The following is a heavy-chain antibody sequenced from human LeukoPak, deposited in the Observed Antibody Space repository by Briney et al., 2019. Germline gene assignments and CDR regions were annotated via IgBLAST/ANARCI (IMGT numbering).Heavy chain of an antibody. CDR1: GYTFTSYG. D-gene: IGHD3-22*01. CDR2: ISAYNGNT. V-gene: IGHV1-18*01. CDR3: ARDGLHYYDSSGYYRNYYYYGMDV. J-gene: IGHJ6*02. Sequence: GESLKISCKASGYTFTSYGISWVRQAPGQGLEWMGWISAYNGNTNYAQKLQGRVTMTTDTSTSTAYMELRSLRSDDTAVYYCARDGLHYYDSSGYYRNYYYYGMDVWGQGTTVTVSS.